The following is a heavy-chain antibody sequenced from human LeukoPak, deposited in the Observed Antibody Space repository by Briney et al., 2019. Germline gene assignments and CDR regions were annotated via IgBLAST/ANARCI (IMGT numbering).Heavy chain of an antibody. Sequence: SVKVSCKASGGTFSSYAISWVRQAPGQGLEWMGGIIPIFGTANYAQKFQGRVTITADESTSTAYMELSSLRSEDTAVYYCASLFFVTMVRGVPAGYFDYWGQGTLATVSS. D-gene: IGHD3-10*01. CDR3: ASLFFVTMVRGVPAGYFDY. CDR1: GGTFSSYA. CDR2: IIPIFGTA. V-gene: IGHV1-69*13. J-gene: IGHJ4*02.